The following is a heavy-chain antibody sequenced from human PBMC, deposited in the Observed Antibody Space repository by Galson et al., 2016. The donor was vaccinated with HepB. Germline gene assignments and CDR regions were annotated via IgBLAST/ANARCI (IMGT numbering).Heavy chain of an antibody. CDR3: ARESVGMRSSTQLNYGFDV. J-gene: IGHJ6*02. D-gene: IGHD1-1*01. V-gene: IGHV4-31*03. CDR1: GGSISSGGSY. CDR2: ISYSGST. Sequence: TLSLTCNVSGGSISSGGSYWSWIRQHPGKGLEWIGHISYSGSTYYNPSLKSRVTISIDPSKNQFSLKVRSVTAADTAMYYCARESVGMRSSTQLNYGFDVWGQGTTVTVSS.